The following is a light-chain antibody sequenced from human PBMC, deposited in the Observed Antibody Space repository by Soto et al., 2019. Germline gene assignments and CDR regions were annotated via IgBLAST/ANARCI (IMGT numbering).Light chain of an antibody. CDR1: QSVSSNN. V-gene: IGKV3-20*01. CDR2: GAS. Sequence: EIGLTRSPGPLSLSPGERATLSGRASQSVSSNNLAWYQQRPGQAPRVVIYGASTRYTDLPARFSGSGSGTDLTTPISRLEPEDLAVDYCQQYGRSPFSFVPGTKVYIK. CDR3: QQYGRSPFS. J-gene: IGKJ3*01.